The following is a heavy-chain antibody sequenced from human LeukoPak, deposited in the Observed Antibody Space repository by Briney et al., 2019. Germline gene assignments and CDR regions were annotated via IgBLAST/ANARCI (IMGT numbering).Heavy chain of an antibody. J-gene: IGHJ3*02. V-gene: IGHV3-53*01. CDR2: IYSGGST. Sequence: GGSLRLSCAASGFTVSSNYMSWVRQAPGKGLEWVSVIYSGGSTYYADSVKGRFTISRDNSKNTQYLQMNSLRAGDTAVYYCARDGIAAAGTMDAFDIWGQGTMVTVSS. CDR1: GFTVSSNY. D-gene: IGHD6-13*01. CDR3: ARDGIAAAGTMDAFDI.